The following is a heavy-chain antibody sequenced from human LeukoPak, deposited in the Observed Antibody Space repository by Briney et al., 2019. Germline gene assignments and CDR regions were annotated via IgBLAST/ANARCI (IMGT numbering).Heavy chain of an antibody. CDR1: GFTFSSYG. CDR3: AKHVLRYFDWLLYGYYYYYMDV. J-gene: IGHJ6*03. D-gene: IGHD3-9*01. CDR2: ISGSGGST. Sequence: AGGPLRLSCAASGFTFSSYGMSWVRQAPGKGLEWVSAISGSGGSTYYADSVKGRFTISRDNSKNTLYLQMNSLRAEDTAVYYCAKHVLRYFDWLLYGYYYYYMDVWGKGTTVTVSS. V-gene: IGHV3-23*01.